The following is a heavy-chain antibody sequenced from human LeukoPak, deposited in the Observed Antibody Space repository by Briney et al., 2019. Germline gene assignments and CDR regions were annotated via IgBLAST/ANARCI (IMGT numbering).Heavy chain of an antibody. CDR3: ARDLFEQWLVLLDC. Sequence: GGSLRLSCAASGFTFSSYWMHWVRQAPGKGLEWVAVISYDGSNKYYADSVKGRFTISRDNSKNTLYLQMNSLRAEDTAVYYCARDLFEQWLVLLDCWGQGTLVTVSS. CDR2: ISYDGSNK. CDR1: GFTFSSYW. J-gene: IGHJ4*02. V-gene: IGHV3-30-3*01. D-gene: IGHD6-19*01.